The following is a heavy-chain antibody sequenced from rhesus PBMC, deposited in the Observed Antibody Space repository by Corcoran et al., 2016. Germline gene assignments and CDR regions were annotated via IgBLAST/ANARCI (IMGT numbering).Heavy chain of an antibody. D-gene: IGHD2-21*01. CDR3: ATYCTGSGCYFDY. Sequence: EVQLVQSGAEVKKPGASVKISCKASGYTFTDYYLHWVRQAPGKGLEWMGRVDPEDGEAIPAQKFQDRVTITANTSTDPAYMGLISLRSEDTAVYYCATYCTGSGCYFDYWGQGVLVTVSS. CDR1: GYTFTDYY. CDR2: VDPEDGEA. J-gene: IGHJ4*01. V-gene: IGHV1-111*02.